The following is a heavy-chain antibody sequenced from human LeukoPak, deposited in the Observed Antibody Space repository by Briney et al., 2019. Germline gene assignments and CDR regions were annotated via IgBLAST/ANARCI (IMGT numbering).Heavy chain of an antibody. Sequence: GGSLRLSCAASGFTFSRYGMSWVRQAPGTGLEWVSAISGSGSKTYYADSVKGRFTISRDNSKSTLYLQMNSLRAEDTAVYYCGKDGGRYQFDYWGQGTLVTVSS. D-gene: IGHD1-26*01. CDR1: GFTFSRYG. CDR2: ISGSGSKT. J-gene: IGHJ4*02. CDR3: GKDGGRYQFDY. V-gene: IGHV3-23*01.